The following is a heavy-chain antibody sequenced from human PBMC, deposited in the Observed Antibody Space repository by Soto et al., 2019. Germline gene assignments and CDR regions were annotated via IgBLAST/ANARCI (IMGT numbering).Heavy chain of an antibody. CDR2: ISAYNGHT. J-gene: IGHJ3*02. CDR3: ARAAAGEAFAI. V-gene: IGHV1-18*04. Sequence: ASVKVSCKASGYTFTSYGINWVRQAPGQGLEWMGWISAYNGHTNYAQNFQGRITMTTDTSTSTAYMELRSLRSDDTAVYYCARAAAGEAFAIWGQGTMVTVSS. D-gene: IGHD3-10*01. CDR1: GYTFTSYG.